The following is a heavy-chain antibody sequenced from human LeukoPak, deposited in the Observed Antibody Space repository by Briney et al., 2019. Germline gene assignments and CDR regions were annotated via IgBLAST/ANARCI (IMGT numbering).Heavy chain of an antibody. CDR2: ISNSGTYT. V-gene: IGHV3-11*06. J-gene: IGHJ4*02. CDR3: ARDDYNRH. Sequence: GGSLRLSCAASRFTFSDYYMNWIRQAPGKGLEWVSYISNSGTYTNYADSVKGRFTISRDNTKNTLYLQMNSLRADDTAVYYCARDDYNRHWGQGTLVTVSS. CDR1: RFTFSDYY. D-gene: IGHD4-11*01.